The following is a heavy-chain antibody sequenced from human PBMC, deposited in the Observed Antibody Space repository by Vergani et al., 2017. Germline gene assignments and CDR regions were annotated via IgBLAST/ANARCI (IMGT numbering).Heavy chain of an antibody. CDR3: ARDGGDNGIAARVGVGWFDP. D-gene: IGHD6-6*01. CDR1: GGSISSYY. J-gene: IGHJ5*02. V-gene: IGHV4-59*01. CDR2: IYYSGST. Sequence: QVQLQESGPGLVKPSETLSLTCTVSGGSISSYYWSWIRQPPGKGLEWIGYIYYSGSTNYNPSLKSRVTISVDTSKNQFSLKLSSVTAADTAVYYCARDGGDNGIAARVGVGWFDPWGQGTLVTVSS.